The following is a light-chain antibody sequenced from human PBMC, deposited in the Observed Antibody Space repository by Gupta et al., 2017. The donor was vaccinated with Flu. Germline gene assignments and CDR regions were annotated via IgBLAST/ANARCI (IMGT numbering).Light chain of an antibody. Sequence: EIVLTQSPATLSLSPGERATPSCRASQSVSSYLAWYQQKPGQAPRLLIYDASNRATGIPARFSGSGYGKDFTLTISSREPEDFAVYYCQQRSNWPLITFGQGTRLEIK. CDR3: QQRSNWPLIT. CDR2: DAS. CDR1: QSVSSY. V-gene: IGKV3-11*01. J-gene: IGKJ5*01.